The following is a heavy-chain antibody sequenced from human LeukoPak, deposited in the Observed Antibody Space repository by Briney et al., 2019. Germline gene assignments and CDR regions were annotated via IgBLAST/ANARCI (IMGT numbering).Heavy chain of an antibody. J-gene: IGHJ6*02. V-gene: IGHV1-2*02. CDR3: ARDKGAYGMDV. CDR2: INSNSGGT. CDR1: GYTFTSYG. Sequence: ASVKVSCKASGYTFTSYGISWVRQAPGQGLQWMGWINSNSGGTKYAQKFQGRVTMTRDTSISTAYMELSNLRSDDTAVYYCARDKGAYGMDVWGQGTTVTVSS.